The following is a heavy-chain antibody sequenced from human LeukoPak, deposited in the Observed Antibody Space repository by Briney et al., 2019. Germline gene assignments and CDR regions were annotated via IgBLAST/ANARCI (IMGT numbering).Heavy chain of an antibody. CDR2: SSYSGGST. CDR3: AKGSTYHDTSGLNDLFDY. D-gene: IGHD3-22*01. J-gene: IGHJ4*02. CDR1: RFTNSNYG. Sequence: PGGSLRLSCAASRFTNSNYGMSLVRQAPGKGLEWVSASSYSGGSTSYADSVKGRFTISRDNSKNTLYLQMNSLRAEDTAVYYCAKGSTYHDTSGLNDLFDYWGQGTLVTVSS. V-gene: IGHV3-23*01.